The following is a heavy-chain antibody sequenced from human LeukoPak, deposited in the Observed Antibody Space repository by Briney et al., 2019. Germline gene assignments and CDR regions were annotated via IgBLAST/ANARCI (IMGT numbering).Heavy chain of an antibody. CDR3: ARGLCSSTSCTRNWFDP. CDR2: IYYSGST. J-gene: IGHJ5*02. Sequence: PSETLSLTCTVSGGSISSYYWSWIRQPPGKGLEWIGYIYYSGSTYYNPSLKSRVTISVDTSKNQFSLKLSSVTAADTAVYYCARGLCSSTSCTRNWFDPWGQGTLVTVSS. D-gene: IGHD2-2*01. CDR1: GGSISSYY. V-gene: IGHV4-59*12.